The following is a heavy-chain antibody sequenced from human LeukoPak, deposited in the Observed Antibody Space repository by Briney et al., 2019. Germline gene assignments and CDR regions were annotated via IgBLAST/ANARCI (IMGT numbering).Heavy chain of an antibody. Sequence: GASVKVSCKASGYTFTSYDINWVRQATGQGLEWMGWMNPNSANTGYAQKFQGRVTMTRNTSISTAYMELSSVRSEDTAVYYCARLASSSWPLYYYYGMDVWGQGTTVTVSS. CDR3: ARLASSSWPLYYYYGMDV. J-gene: IGHJ6*02. CDR1: GYTFTSYD. D-gene: IGHD6-13*01. CDR2: MNPNSANT. V-gene: IGHV1-8*01.